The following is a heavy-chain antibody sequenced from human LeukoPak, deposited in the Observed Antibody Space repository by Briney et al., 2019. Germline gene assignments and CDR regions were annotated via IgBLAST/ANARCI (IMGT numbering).Heavy chain of an antibody. Sequence: PGGSLRLSCAASGFTFSSYWMHWVRQAPGKGLVWVSRINTDGSSTSYADSVKGRFTISRDNAKSTLYLQMNSLRAEDTAVYYCAKSPGGGYYRAPDYWGQGTLVTVSS. CDR3: AKSPGGGYYRAPDY. CDR1: GFTFSSYW. J-gene: IGHJ4*02. CDR2: INTDGSST. D-gene: IGHD3-3*01. V-gene: IGHV3-74*01.